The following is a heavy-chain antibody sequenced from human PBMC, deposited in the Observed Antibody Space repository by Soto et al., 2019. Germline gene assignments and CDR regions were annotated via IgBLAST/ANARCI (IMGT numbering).Heavy chain of an antibody. J-gene: IGHJ4*02. Sequence: SETLSLTCTVSGDSISNYYWSWIRQAPGKGLEWIGFIYHSGNTNYNPSLKSRVTMSIDTSKSQFSLKLNSVTAADTAVYYCARDQGIASSGPFDERAPGTLVTVSS. V-gene: IGHV4-59*01. CDR2: IYHSGNT. CDR1: GDSISNYY. CDR3: ARDQGIASSGPFDE. D-gene: IGHD6-13*01.